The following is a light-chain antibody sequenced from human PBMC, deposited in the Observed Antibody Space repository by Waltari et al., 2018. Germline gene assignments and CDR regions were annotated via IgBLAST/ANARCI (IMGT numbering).Light chain of an antibody. J-gene: IGKJ2*01. CDR3: HQSAGSPQT. Sequence: EIVMTQSPGILSLSPGEGATLSCRASQNLSANYVAWYQHRPGQPPRLLIFGASSRAAGIPDRFSGRGSATDFTLTINRLEPEDFTMYFCHQSAGSPQTFGQGTKLDIK. CDR2: GAS. V-gene: IGKV3-20*01. CDR1: QNLSANY.